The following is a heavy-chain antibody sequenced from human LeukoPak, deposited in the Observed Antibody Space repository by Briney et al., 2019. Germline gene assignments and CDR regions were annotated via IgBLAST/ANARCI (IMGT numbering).Heavy chain of an antibody. V-gene: IGHV4-59*01. Sequence: SETLSLTCTVSGGSISGYYWSWIRQPPGKGLEWIGYIYYSGSTNYNPSLKSRVTISVDTSKNQFSLNLTSVTAADTAVYYCARANSYYYGDLDYWGQGALVTVSS. CDR2: IYYSGST. CDR3: ARANSYYYGDLDY. D-gene: IGHD4-17*01. J-gene: IGHJ4*02. CDR1: GGSISGYY.